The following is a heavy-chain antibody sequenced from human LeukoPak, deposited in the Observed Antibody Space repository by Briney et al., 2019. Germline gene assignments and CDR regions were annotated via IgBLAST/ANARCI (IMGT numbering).Heavy chain of an antibody. Sequence: GGSLRLSCAASGFTFSDYDMHWVRQGRGTGLEGVSAIGTAGDTYYTGSVKGRFTISRENAKNSLYLQMNSLRAGDTAVYYCARVAKERVGGVYYFDYWGQGTLVTVSS. V-gene: IGHV3-13*01. CDR2: IGTAGDT. D-gene: IGHD1-1*01. CDR3: ARVAKERVGGVYYFDY. J-gene: IGHJ4*02. CDR1: GFTFSDYD.